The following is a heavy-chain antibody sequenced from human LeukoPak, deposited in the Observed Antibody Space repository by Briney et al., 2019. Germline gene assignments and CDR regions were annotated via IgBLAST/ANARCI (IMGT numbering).Heavy chain of an antibody. CDR2: IYYSGST. V-gene: IGHV4-39*01. CDR3: ARSHYYDSSGYYYI. Sequence: SETLSLTCTVSGGSISSSSYYWGWIRQPPGKGLEWIGSIYYSGSTYYNPSLKSRVTISVDTSKNQFSLKLSSVTAADTAVYYCARSHYYDSSGYYYIWSQGTLVTVSS. D-gene: IGHD3-22*01. J-gene: IGHJ4*02. CDR1: GGSISSSSYY.